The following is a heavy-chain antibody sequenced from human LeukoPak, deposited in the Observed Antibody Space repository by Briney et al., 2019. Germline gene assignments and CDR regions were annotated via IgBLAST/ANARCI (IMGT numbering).Heavy chain of an antibody. D-gene: IGHD3-10*01. CDR1: GFTFSSYS. Sequence: GGSLRLSCAASGFTFSSYSMNWVRQVPGKGLEWVSSISSSSSYIYYADSVKGRFTISRDNAKNSLYLQMNSLRAEDTAVYYCARASLSGSTRYYYYYMDVWGKGTTVTVSS. CDR2: ISSSSSYI. J-gene: IGHJ6*03. CDR3: ARASLSGSTRYYYYYMDV. V-gene: IGHV3-21*01.